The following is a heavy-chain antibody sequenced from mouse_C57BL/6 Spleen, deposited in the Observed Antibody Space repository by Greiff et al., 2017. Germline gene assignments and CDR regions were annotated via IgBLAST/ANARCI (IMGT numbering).Heavy chain of an antibody. CDR2: ISNGGGST. V-gene: IGHV5-12*01. D-gene: IGHD1-1*02. J-gene: IGHJ4*01. CDR1: GFTFSDYY. Sequence: EVNVVESGGGLVQPGGSLKLSCAASGFTFSDYYMYWVRQTPEKRLEWVAYISNGGGSTYYPDTVKGRFTISRDNAKNTLYLQMSRLKSEDTAMYYCARHENGDAMDYWGQGTSVTVSS. CDR3: ARHENGDAMDY.